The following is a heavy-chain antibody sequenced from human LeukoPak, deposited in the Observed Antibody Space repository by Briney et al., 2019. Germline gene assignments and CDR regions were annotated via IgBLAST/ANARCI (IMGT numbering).Heavy chain of an antibody. CDR1: GFTFSRHG. CDR2: IRNDGSGQ. V-gene: IGHV3-30*02. Sequence: GGSLRLSCAASGFTFSRHGMHWVRQAPGKGLDWVAFIRNDGSGQYYTDSVTGRFTISRDDSKNAPNLQMNSLRPEDTAVYYCAKGVGGSANYYYMDVWGKGTTVTVSS. CDR3: AKGVGGSANYYYMDV. D-gene: IGHD3-10*01. J-gene: IGHJ6*03.